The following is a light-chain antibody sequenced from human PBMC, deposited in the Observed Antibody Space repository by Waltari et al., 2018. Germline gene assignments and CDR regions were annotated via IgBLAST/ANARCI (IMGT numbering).Light chain of an antibody. CDR2: DVN. J-gene: IGLJ3*02. V-gene: IGLV2-14*03. CDR1: SSDVGAYDY. Sequence: QSALTQPASVSGSPGQSITISCTGTSSDVGAYDYVPWYQQHPGKAPKLLVYDVNNPPSGVSHRFSGSKSGNTASLTISGLQAEDEANYFCSAYTKSTTRYWAFGGGTKVTVL. CDR3: SAYTKSTTRYWA.